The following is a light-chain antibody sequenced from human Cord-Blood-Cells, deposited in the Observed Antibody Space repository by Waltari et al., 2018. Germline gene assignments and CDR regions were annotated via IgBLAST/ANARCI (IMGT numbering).Light chain of an antibody. J-gene: IGKJ2*01. Sequence: IQMTQSPSSLSASVGARVTITCRASQSISSYLNWYQQKPGQAPQLLIYAASSLQSGVPSMFSGSGSGTDFTLTISSLQPEDFATYYCQQSYSTPYTFGQGTKLEIK. V-gene: IGKV1-39*01. CDR2: AAS. CDR3: QQSYSTPYT. CDR1: QSISSY.